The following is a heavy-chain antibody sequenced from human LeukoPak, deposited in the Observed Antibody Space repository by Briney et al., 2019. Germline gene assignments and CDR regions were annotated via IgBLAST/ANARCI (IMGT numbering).Heavy chain of an antibody. CDR1: GVSFSGYY. J-gene: IGHJ4*02. CDR2: IYYSGST. Sequence: RASETLSLTCAVYGVSFSGYYWSWIRQPPGKGLEWIGYIYYSGSTNYNPSLKSRVTISVDTSKNQFSLKLSSVTAADTAVYYCARGGRLRYFDWLPQYYFDYWGQGTLVTVSS. D-gene: IGHD3-9*01. V-gene: IGHV4-59*01. CDR3: ARGGRLRYFDWLPQYYFDY.